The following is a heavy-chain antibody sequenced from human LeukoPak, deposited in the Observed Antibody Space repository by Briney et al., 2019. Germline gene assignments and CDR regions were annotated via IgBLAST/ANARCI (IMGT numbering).Heavy chain of an antibody. CDR3: ARVWGIAAAGGEIEY. Sequence: GGSLRLSCAASGFTFSSYEMNWVRQAPGKGLEWVSYISSSSSTIYYADSVKGRFTISRDNAKNSLYLQMNSLRDEDTAVYYCARVWGIAAAGGEIEYWGQGTLVTVSS. V-gene: IGHV3-48*02. CDR1: GFTFSSYE. CDR2: ISSSSSTI. J-gene: IGHJ4*02. D-gene: IGHD6-13*01.